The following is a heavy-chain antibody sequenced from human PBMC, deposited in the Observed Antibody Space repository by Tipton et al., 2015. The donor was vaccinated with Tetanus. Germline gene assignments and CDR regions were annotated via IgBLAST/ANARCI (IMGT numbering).Heavy chain of an antibody. V-gene: IGHV3-33*01. D-gene: IGHD4-17*01. CDR2: IWYDGSNK. CDR1: GFTFSSYG. CDR3: ARERSADLSTVTTLGLDY. Sequence: SLRLSCAASGFTFSSYGMHWVRQAPGKGLEWVAVIWYDGSNKYYADSVKGRFTISRDDAKDTLYLQMNSLRAEDTAVYYCARERSADLSTVTTLGLDYWGQGTLVTVSS. J-gene: IGHJ4*02.